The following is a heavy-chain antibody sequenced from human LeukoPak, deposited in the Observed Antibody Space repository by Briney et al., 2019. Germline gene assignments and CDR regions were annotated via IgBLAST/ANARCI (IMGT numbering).Heavy chain of an antibody. D-gene: IGHD6-13*01. J-gene: IGHJ4*02. CDR2: ISGSGGST. V-gene: IGHV3-23*01. Sequence: GSLHPSCAGPGFPFNSYAMSWVRPAPGKGLGWVSAISGSGGSTYYADSVKGRFTISRDNSKNTLYLQMNSLRAEDTAVYYCAKAMSSSWYSDWGQGTLVTVSS. CDR1: GFPFNSYA. CDR3: AKAMSSSWYSD.